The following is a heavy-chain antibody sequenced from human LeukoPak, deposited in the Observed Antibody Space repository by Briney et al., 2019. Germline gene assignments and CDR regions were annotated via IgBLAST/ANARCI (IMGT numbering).Heavy chain of an antibody. V-gene: IGHV4-34*01. J-gene: IGHJ4*02. CDR1: GGSFSGYY. CDR3: VRALVVSSFDY. Sequence: SETLSLTCAVYGGSFSGYYWSWIRQPPGKGLEWIGEINHSGSTNYNPSLKSRVTISVDTSKNQFSLKLSSVTAADTAVYYCVRALVVSSFDYWGQGTLVTVSS. CDR2: INHSGST. D-gene: IGHD2-2*01.